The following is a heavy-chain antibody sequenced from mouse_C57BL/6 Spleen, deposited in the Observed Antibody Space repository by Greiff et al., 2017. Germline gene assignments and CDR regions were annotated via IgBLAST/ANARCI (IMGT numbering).Heavy chain of an antibody. V-gene: IGHV1-85*01. Sequence: QVQLKESGPELVKPGASVKLSCKASGYTFTSYDINWVKPRPGQGLEWIGWIYPRDGSNKYNEKFKGKATLTVDTSCSTAYMELHSLASEYSAVYFCASGLYDYDASYYAMDYWGQGTSVTVSS. CDR3: ASGLYDYDASYYAMDY. D-gene: IGHD2-4*01. CDR1: GYTFTSYD. J-gene: IGHJ4*01. CDR2: IYPRDGSN.